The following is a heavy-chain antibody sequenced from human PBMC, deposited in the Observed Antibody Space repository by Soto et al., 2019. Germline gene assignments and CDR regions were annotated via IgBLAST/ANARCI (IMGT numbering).Heavy chain of an antibody. CDR1: GFTFSSYS. V-gene: IGHV3-21*01. J-gene: IGHJ4*02. Sequence: GGSLRLSCAASGFTFSSYSMNWVRQAPGKGLEWVSSISSSSSYIYYADSVKGRFTISRDNAKNSLYLQMNSLRAEDTAVYYCARGSYYGVDYFDYWGQGTLVTVSS. CDR2: ISSSSSYI. D-gene: IGHD1-26*01. CDR3: ARGSYYGVDYFDY.